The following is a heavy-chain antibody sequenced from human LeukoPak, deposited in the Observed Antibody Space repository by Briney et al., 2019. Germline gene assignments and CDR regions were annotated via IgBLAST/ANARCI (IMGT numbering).Heavy chain of an antibody. CDR3: AKDGRGGNCCNWFDP. CDR2: ISGSDGST. Sequence: GGSLRLSCAASGFTFSTYAMSWVRQAPGKGPEWVSGISGSDGSTDYADSVKGRFTISRDNSKNTLYLQMNSLRAEDTAVYHCAKDGRGGNCCNWFDPWGQGTLVTVSS. CDR1: GFTFSTYA. V-gene: IGHV3-23*01. D-gene: IGHD2-15*01. J-gene: IGHJ5*02.